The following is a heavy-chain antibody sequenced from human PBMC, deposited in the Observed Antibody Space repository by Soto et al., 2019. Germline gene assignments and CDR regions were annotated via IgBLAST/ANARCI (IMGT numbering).Heavy chain of an antibody. CDR2: INPTAGRT. CDR1: GSGYIFTSYY. Sequence: QVQLVQSGAEVKKPGASVKVSCKASGSGYIFTSYYFHWVRQAPGQGLEWMGVINPTAGRTTYAQNFRGRVTMSTDSSTSTVYVDLSSLRSEDTAVYYCARGSDIGHNYDYYGMDVWGHGTTVTVSS. V-gene: IGHV1-46*01. D-gene: IGHD2-15*01. J-gene: IGHJ6*02. CDR3: ARGSDIGHNYDYYGMDV.